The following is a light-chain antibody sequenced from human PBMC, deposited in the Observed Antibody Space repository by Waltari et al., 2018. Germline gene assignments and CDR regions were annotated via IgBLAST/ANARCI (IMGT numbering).Light chain of an antibody. V-gene: IGKV1-9*01. CDR3: QQFKTYPLT. Sequence: QLTQSPSPLSASVCDTFTTTSRASQDISSYLAWYQQKPEKAPKILISAAFTLQSGVPPRFSGSGSGADFTLTISSLQPEDFATYYCQQFKTYPLTFGQGTRLEIK. CDR1: QDISSY. J-gene: IGKJ5*01. CDR2: AAF.